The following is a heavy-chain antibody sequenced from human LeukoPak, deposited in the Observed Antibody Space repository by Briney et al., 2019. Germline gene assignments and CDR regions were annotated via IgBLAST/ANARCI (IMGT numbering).Heavy chain of an antibody. CDR3: ARGGYCSSTSCYRWFDP. Sequence: SETLSRTCAVSGGSISSGGYSWSWIRQPPGKGLEWIGYIYHSGSTYYNPSLKSRVTISVDRSKNQFSLKLSSVTAADTAVYYCARGGYCSSTSCYRWFDPWGQGTLVTVSS. CDR2: IYHSGST. V-gene: IGHV4-30-2*01. J-gene: IGHJ5*02. D-gene: IGHD2-2*01. CDR1: GGSISSGGYS.